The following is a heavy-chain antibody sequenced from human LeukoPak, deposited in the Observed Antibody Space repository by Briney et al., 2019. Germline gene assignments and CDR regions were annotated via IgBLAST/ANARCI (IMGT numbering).Heavy chain of an antibody. V-gene: IGHV4-34*01. CDR3: AKNDYGGNLPSIP. CDR1: GGSFSGYY. D-gene: IGHD4-23*01. CDR2: LTRSGST. J-gene: IGHJ5*02. Sequence: SETLSLTCAVYGGSFSGYYWSWIRQPPEKGLEWIGELTRSGSTNYNPSLRSRVTISVDTSKNQFSLRLTSVTAADTAVYYCAKNDYGGNLPSIPWGQGTLVTVSS.